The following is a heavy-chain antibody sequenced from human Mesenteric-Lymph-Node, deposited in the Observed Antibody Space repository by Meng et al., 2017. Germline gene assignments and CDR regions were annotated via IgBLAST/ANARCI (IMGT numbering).Heavy chain of an antibody. CDR2: ISSSGSTI. CDR1: GFTFSSYE. CDR3: ARESSGNYYDSSGYNLRGYFQH. V-gene: IGHV3-48*03. Sequence: GESLKISCAASGFTFSSYEMNWVRQAPGKGLEWVSYISSSGSTIYYADSVKGRFTISRDNAKNSLYLQMNSLRAEDTAVYYCARESSGNYYDSSGYNLRGYFQHWGQGTLVTVSS. D-gene: IGHD3-22*01. J-gene: IGHJ1*01.